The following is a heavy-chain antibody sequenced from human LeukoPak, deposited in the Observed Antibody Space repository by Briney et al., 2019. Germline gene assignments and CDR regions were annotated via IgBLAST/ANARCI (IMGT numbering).Heavy chain of an antibody. V-gene: IGHV3-72*01. CDR2: TRNKANSYTT. CDR3: ARDGGYGDYSDY. D-gene: IGHD4-17*01. J-gene: IGHJ4*02. CDR1: GFTFSDHY. Sequence: GGSLRLSCAASGFTFSDHYMDWVRQAPGKGLEWVGRTRNKANSYTTEYAASVKGRFTISRDDSKNSLYLQMNSLKTEDTAVYYCARDGGYGDYSDYWGQGTLVTVSS.